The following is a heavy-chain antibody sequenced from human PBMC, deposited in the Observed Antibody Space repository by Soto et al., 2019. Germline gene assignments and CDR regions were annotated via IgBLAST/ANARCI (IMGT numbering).Heavy chain of an antibody. D-gene: IGHD2-2*01. V-gene: IGHV1-46*01. J-gene: IGHJ6*02. CDR3: ARDRKEDIVVVPAAMWYYYYYYGMDV. CDR1: GYTFTSYY. Sequence: GASVKVSCKASGYTFTSYYMHWVRQAPGQGLEWMGIINPSGGSTSYAQKFQGRVTMTRDTSTSTVYMELSSLRSEDTAVYYCARDRKEDIVVVPAAMWYYYYYYGMDVWGQGTTVTVSS. CDR2: INPSGGST.